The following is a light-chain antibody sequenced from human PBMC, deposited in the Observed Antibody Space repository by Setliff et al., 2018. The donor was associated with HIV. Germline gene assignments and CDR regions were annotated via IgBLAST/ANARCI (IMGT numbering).Light chain of an antibody. V-gene: IGLV2-14*01. J-gene: IGLJ1*01. CDR2: EVS. CDR1: SSDVGGYNY. Sequence: LTQPASVSGSPGQSITMSCTGTSSDVGGYNYVSWYQQHPGKAPNLIIYEVSNRPSGVSNRFSGSKSGNTASLTISGLQAEDEADYYCSSYTSIYTYVFGTGTKVTVL. CDR3: SSYTSIYTYV.